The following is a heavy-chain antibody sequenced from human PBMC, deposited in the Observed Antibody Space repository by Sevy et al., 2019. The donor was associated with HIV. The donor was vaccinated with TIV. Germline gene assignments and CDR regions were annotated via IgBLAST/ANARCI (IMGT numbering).Heavy chain of an antibody. CDR3: ARAFCTSGRCYSLAY. Sequence: ASVKVSCKVSGYTFSIYRITWVRQAPGQGLEWMGWISPHTGDTKIAENFQDRVTMSTDTSTATAYMELSSLRSDDTAVYYCARAFCTSGRCYSLAYWGQGTLVTVSS. V-gene: IGHV1-18*01. J-gene: IGHJ4*02. D-gene: IGHD2-15*01. CDR1: GYTFSIYR. CDR2: ISPHTGDT.